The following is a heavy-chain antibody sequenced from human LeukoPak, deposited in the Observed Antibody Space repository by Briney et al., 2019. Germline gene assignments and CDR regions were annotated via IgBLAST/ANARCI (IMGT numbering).Heavy chain of an antibody. Sequence: SVKVSCKASGGTFSSYAISWVRQAPGQGLEWMGGTIPIFGTANYAQKFQGRVTITTDESTSTAYMELSSLRSEDTAVYYCARVGYYDSSGRAYYYFDYWGQGTLVTVSS. D-gene: IGHD3-22*01. CDR2: TIPIFGTA. V-gene: IGHV1-69*05. CDR1: GGTFSSYA. CDR3: ARVGYYDSSGRAYYYFDY. J-gene: IGHJ4*02.